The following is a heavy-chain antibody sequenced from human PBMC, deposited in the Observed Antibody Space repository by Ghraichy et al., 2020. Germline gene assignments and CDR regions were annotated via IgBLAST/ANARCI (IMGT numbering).Heavy chain of an antibody. Sequence: GGSLRLSCAASGFTFSSYGMHWVRQAPGKGLEWVAVIWYDGSNKYYADSVKGRFTISRDNSKNTLYLQMNSLRAEDTAVYYCARAYYDFWSGYYTPIPGYYGMDVWGQGTTVTVSS. D-gene: IGHD3-3*01. CDR3: ARAYYDFWSGYYTPIPGYYGMDV. V-gene: IGHV3-33*08. CDR1: GFTFSSYG. CDR2: IWYDGSNK. J-gene: IGHJ6*01.